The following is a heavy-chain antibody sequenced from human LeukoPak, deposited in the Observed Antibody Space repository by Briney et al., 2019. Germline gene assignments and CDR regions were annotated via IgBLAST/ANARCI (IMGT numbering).Heavy chain of an antibody. D-gene: IGHD3-22*01. CDR2: FDPEDGET. CDR3: AVTGGDSSGYQDSYYYMDV. V-gene: IGHV1-24*01. J-gene: IGHJ6*03. CDR1: GYTLTELS. Sequence: ASVKVSCKVSGYTLTELSMHWVRQAPGKGLEWMGGFDPEDGETIYAQKFQGRVTMTEDTSTDTAYMELSSLRSEDTAVYYCAVTGGDSSGYQDSYYYMDVWGKGTTVTVSS.